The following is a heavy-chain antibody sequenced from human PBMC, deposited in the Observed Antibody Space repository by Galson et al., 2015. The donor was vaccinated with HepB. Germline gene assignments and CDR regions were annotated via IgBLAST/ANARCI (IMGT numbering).Heavy chain of an antibody. Sequence: CPISAYSVSSYSAAWYWIRQSPSRGLEWLGRTYYRCKWYNDYAVSVTSRITINTDTSKNQFSLQLKSVTPEDAAVYYCSRGRAVADGYYCMDVWGKGTTVTVSS. J-gene: IGHJ6*03. CDR3: SRGRAVADGYYCMDV. CDR1: AYSVSSYSAA. D-gene: IGHD6-19*01. V-gene: IGHV6-1*01. CDR2: TYYRCKWYN.